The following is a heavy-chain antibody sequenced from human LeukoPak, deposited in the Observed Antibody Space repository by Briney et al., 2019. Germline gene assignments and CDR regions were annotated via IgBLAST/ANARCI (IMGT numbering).Heavy chain of an antibody. CDR2: ISSSSSTI. J-gene: IGHJ4*02. CDR3: AREGHCSGGSCYSTPFDY. Sequence: GGSLRLSCAASGFTFSSYSMNWVRQAPGKGLEWVSYISSSSSTIYYADSVKGRFTISRDNAKNSLYLQMNSLRAEDTAVYYCAREGHCSGGSCYSTPFDYWGQGTLVTVSS. D-gene: IGHD2-15*01. V-gene: IGHV3-48*04. CDR1: GFTFSSYS.